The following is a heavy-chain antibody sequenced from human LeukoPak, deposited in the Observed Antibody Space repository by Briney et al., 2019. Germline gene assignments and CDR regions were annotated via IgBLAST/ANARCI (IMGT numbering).Heavy chain of an antibody. CDR1: GYTFTSYY. Sequence: ASVKVSCKASGYTFTSYYMHWVRQAPGQGLECMGIINPSGGSTSYAQKFQGRVTMTRDTSTSTVYMELSSLRSEDTAVYYCARDPSLILLWFGEFRYNWFDPWGQGTLVTVSS. CDR3: ARDPSLILLWFGEFRYNWFDP. J-gene: IGHJ5*02. CDR2: INPSGGST. V-gene: IGHV1-46*01. D-gene: IGHD3-10*01.